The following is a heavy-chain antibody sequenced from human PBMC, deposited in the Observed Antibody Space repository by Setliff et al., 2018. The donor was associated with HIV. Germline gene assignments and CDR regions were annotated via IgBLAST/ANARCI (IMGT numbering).Heavy chain of an antibody. CDR3: ARDLRSSHGSPNYFDY. D-gene: IGHD2-15*01. V-gene: IGHV3-15*01. Sequence: SGGSLRLSCAGSGFPFNNAWMAWVRQAPGKGLEWVGRIKSKTDGLTTDYSAPVQGRFTVSRDDSENTLYLQMDNLKSEDTAVYYCARDLRSSHGSPNYFDYWGRGALVTVSS. CDR1: GFPFNNAW. J-gene: IGHJ4*02. CDR2: IKSKTDGLTT.